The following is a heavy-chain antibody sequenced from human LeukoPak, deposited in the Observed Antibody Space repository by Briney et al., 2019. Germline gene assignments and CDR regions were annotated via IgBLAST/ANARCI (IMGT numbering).Heavy chain of an antibody. CDR3: ARVAAADYFDY. CDR1: GYTFTGYY. V-gene: IGHV1-18*04. J-gene: IGHJ4*02. Sequence: ASVKVSCKASGYTFTGYYMHWVRQAPGQGLEWMGWINPYNGNTNYAQKLQGRVTMTTDTSTSTAYMELRGLRSDDTAVYYCARVAAADYFDYWGQGTLVTVSS. D-gene: IGHD6-13*01. CDR2: INPYNGNT.